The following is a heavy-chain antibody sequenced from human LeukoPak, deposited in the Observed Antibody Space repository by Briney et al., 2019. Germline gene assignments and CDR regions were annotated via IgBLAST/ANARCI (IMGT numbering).Heavy chain of an antibody. CDR3: ARGPPSSSWYVLSYMDV. Sequence: PGGSLRLSCAASGFTFSSYSMNWVRQAPGKGLEWVSSISSSSSYIYYADSVKGRFTISRENAKNSLYLQMNSLRAGDTAVYYCARGPPSSSWYVLSYMDVWGKGTTVTISS. CDR2: ISSSSSYI. J-gene: IGHJ6*03. V-gene: IGHV3-21*01. D-gene: IGHD6-13*01. CDR1: GFTFSSYS.